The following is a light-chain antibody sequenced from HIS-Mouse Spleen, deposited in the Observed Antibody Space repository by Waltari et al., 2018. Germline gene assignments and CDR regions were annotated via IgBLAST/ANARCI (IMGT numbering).Light chain of an antibody. V-gene: IGLV3-10*01. Sequence: SYDLTQPPSVSVSPGQTARITCPGDALPNQSADWYQQTSGQAPVLVIYEDSKRPSGIPERFSGSSSGTMATLTISGAQVEDEADYYCYSTDSSGNHRVFGGGTKLTVL. J-gene: IGLJ2*01. CDR2: EDS. CDR3: YSTDSSGNHRV. CDR1: ALPNQS.